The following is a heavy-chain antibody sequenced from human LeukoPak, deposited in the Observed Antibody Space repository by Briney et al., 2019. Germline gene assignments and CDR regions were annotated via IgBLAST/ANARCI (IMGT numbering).Heavy chain of an antibody. D-gene: IGHD6-6*01. Sequence: ASVKVSCKASGYTFTNYGISWVRQAPGQGLDWMGWISAYNGNKVYAQELQGRVTMTTDTFTSTAYMELRSLRSDDTAVYYCARDRWSSSSSGDYWGQGTLVTVSS. CDR3: ARDRWSSSSSGDY. J-gene: IGHJ4*02. CDR2: ISAYNGNK. V-gene: IGHV1-18*01. CDR1: GYTFTNYG.